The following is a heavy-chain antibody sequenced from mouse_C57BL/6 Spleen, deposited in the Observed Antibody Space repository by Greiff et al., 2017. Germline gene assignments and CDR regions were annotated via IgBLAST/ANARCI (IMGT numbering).Heavy chain of an antibody. CDR1: GYAFSRSW. CDR2: IYPGDGDT. V-gene: IGHV1-82*01. CDR3: ARESGTCDMDY. D-gene: IGHD1-3*01. J-gene: IGHJ4*01. Sequence: QVQLQQSGPELVKPGASVKISCKASGYAFSRSWMNWVKQRPGKGLEWIGRIYPGDGDTNYNGNFKGKATLTADKSSSTAYLQLSSLTSEDTAVDVCARESGTCDMDYWGQGTSVTVSS.